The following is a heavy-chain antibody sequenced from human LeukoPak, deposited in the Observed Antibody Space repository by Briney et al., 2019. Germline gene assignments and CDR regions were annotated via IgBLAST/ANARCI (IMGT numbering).Heavy chain of an antibody. CDR1: GGSISSYY. CDR2: IYTSGST. J-gene: IGHJ5*02. CDR3: ARASSNRYCSSTSCYTLNWFDP. D-gene: IGHD2-2*02. V-gene: IGHV4-4*07. Sequence: SETLSLTCTVSGGSISSYYWSWIRQPAGKGLEWIGRIYTSGSTNYNPSLKSRATMSVDTSKNQFSLKLSSLTAADTAVYYCARASSNRYCSSTSCYTLNWFDPWSQGTLVTVSS.